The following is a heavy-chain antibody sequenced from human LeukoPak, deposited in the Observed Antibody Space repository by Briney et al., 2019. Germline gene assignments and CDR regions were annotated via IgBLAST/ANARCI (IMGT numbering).Heavy chain of an antibody. CDR1: GGSFSGYY. V-gene: IGHV4-34*01. CDR3: ARVAYSGSYSDY. J-gene: IGHJ4*02. CDR2: INHSGST. D-gene: IGHD1-26*01. Sequence: SETLSLTCAVYGGSFSGYYWSWIRQPPGKGLEWIGEINHSGSTNYNPSLKSRVTISVDTSKNQFSLKLSSVTAADTAVYYCARVAYSGSYSDYWGQGTLVTVSS.